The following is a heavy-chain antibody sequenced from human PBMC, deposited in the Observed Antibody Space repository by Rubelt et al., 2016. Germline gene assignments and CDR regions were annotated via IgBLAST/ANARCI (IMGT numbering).Heavy chain of an antibody. J-gene: IGHJ4*02. Sequence: RGGSLRLSCAVSGFSFSSYAMHWVRQAPGKGLEYVSGISSNGGSTYHADSVKGRFTISRDNSKNTLYLQMGSLRAEDTALYYCARDPGPVDWLPYYFDYWGQGMLVTVSS. D-gene: IGHD3-9*01. CDR1: GFSFSSYA. V-gene: IGHV3-64*02. CDR3: ARDPGPVDWLPYYFDY. CDR2: ISSNGGST.